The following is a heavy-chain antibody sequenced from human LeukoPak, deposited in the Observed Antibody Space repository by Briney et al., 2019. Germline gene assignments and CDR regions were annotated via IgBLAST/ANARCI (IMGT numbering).Heavy chain of an antibody. V-gene: IGHV3-48*03. CDR1: GFTFDDYA. D-gene: IGHD3-9*01. CDR3: ARVRYFDWLGPFDY. CDR2: ISDSGTTI. J-gene: IGHJ4*02. Sequence: GRSLRLSCAASGFTFDDYAMHWVRQAPGKGLEWVSYISDSGTTIYYGDSVKGRFTISRDNAKKSLYLQMNSLRAEDTAVYYCARVRYFDWLGPFDYWGQGTLVTVSS.